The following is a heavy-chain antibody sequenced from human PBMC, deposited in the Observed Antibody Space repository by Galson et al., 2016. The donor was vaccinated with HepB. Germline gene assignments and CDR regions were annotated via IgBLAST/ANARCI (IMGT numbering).Heavy chain of an antibody. CDR2: LDWDDDK. CDR3: DV. Sequence: PALVKPTQTLTLTCTLCDFSLSTDEMFVSWNRQPPGKAQEWLPLLDWDDDKYYGVSPKTRLTISKDTSKKQVVLTRPFRHCDDYYYYGMDVWGKGTTVTVSS. V-gene: IGHV2-70*01. D-gene: IGHD2-21*01. J-gene: IGHJ6*04. CDR1: DFSLSTDEMF.